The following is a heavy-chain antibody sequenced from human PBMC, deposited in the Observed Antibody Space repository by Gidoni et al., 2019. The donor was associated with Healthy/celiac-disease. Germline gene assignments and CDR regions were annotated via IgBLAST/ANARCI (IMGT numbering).Heavy chain of an antibody. Sequence: EVQLVEAGGGLVQPGGSLRLACAAAGFTVSSNYMSWVRQAPGKGLEWVSVIYSGGSTYYADSVKGRFTISRDNSKNTLYLQMNSLRAEDTAVYYCARDMETFGGVIRWGQGTLVTVSS. CDR1: GFTVSSNY. CDR2: IYSGGST. J-gene: IGHJ4*02. CDR3: ARDMETFGGVIR. V-gene: IGHV3-66*01. D-gene: IGHD3-16*01.